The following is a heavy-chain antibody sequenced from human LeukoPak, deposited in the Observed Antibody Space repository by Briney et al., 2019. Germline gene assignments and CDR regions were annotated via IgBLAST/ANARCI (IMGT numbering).Heavy chain of an antibody. V-gene: IGHV4-39*07. D-gene: IGHD6-13*01. J-gene: IGHJ4*02. CDR3: ARGPRGLIAAAGTKGFDY. CDR2: IYYSGST. CDR1: GGSISSSSYY. Sequence: SETLSLTCTVSGGSISSSSYYWGWIRQPPGKGLEWIGSIYYSGSTYYNPSLKSRVTISVDTSKNQFSLKLSSVTAADTAVYYCARGPRGLIAAAGTKGFDYWGQGTLVTVSS.